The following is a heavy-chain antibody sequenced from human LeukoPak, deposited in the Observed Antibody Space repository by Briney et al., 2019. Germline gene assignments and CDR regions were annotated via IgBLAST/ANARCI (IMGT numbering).Heavy chain of an antibody. CDR1: GFTFTSDW. D-gene: IGHD5-12*01. V-gene: IGHV3-7*04. CDR2: IAQDGGDK. J-gene: IGHJ4*02. Sequence: GGSLRLSCAASGFTFTSDWMTWVRQAPGKGLEWVANIAQDGGDKYYVGSVRGRFTISRDNAKNSVYLQMNSLRAEDTAIYYCARGHSGHVYWGQGTLVTVSS. CDR3: ARGHSGHVY.